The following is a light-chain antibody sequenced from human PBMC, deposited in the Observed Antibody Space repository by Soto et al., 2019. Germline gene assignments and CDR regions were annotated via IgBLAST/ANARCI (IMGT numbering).Light chain of an antibody. CDR2: KAS. Sequence: DIQMTQSPSTLSASVGDRITITCRASQSISTWLAWYQQKPGKAPKLLLYKASSLQSGVPSRFSGSGSGTESTLTSSSLQPDDCATYYCQHYNTYSPAFGQGTKVEIK. J-gene: IGKJ1*01. CDR3: QHYNTYSPA. CDR1: QSISTW. V-gene: IGKV1-5*03.